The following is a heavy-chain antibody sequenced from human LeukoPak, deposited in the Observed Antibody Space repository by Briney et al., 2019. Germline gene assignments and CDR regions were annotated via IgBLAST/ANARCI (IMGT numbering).Heavy chain of an antibody. CDR2: ISYDGSNK. D-gene: IGHD3-10*01. V-gene: IGHV3-30*04. J-gene: IGHJ4*02. CDR1: GFTFSSYA. Sequence: PGRSLRLSCAASGFTFSSYAMHWVRQAPGKGLEWVAVISYDGSNKYYADSVKGRFTISRDNSKNTLYLQMNSLRAEDTAVYYCAREGYYGSGSGGYFDCWGQGTLVTVSS. CDR3: AREGYYGSGSGGYFDC.